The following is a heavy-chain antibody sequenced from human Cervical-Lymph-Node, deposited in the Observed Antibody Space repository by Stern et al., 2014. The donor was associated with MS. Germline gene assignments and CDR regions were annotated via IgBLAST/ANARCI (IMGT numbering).Heavy chain of an antibody. CDR3: FAYGPY. Sequence: VQLVESGGGVVQPGRSLRLSCAVSGLTFNRSAMNWVRQAPGQGLDWVAAVSHHGINKYYANSVKGRFNISRDNFNNTLFLLMNSLRPDDSAVYYCFAYGPYWGQGTLVTVSS. CDR1: GLTFNRSA. D-gene: IGHD3-10*01. J-gene: IGHJ4*02. CDR2: VSHHGINK. V-gene: IGHV3-30-3*01.